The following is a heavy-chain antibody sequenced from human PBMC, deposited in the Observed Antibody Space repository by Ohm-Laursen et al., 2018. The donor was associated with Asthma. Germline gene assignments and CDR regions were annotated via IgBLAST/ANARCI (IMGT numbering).Heavy chain of an antibody. V-gene: IGHV1-18*01. J-gene: IGHJ6*02. D-gene: IGHD3-10*01. CDR2: ISAYNGNT. CDR1: GYTFTSYG. Sequence: GASVKVSCKASGYTFTSYGISWVRQAPGQGLEWMGWISAYNGNTNYAQKLQGRVTMTTDTSTSTAYMELRSLRSDDTAVYYCARRGGVQGETFRGMDVWGQGTTVTVSS. CDR3: ARRGGVQGETFRGMDV.